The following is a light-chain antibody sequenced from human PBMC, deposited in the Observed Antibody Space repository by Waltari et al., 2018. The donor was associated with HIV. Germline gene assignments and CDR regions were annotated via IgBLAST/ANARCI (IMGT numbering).Light chain of an antibody. Sequence: QSVLTQPPSASGTPGQRVTIPCSGSSSNIGTNYIYWYQQLPGTAPKLLIYRNNQRPSGVPDRFSGSKSGTSASLAISGLQSEDEAEYYCASWDDSLNGHVVFGGGTKLTVL. CDR2: RNN. J-gene: IGLJ2*01. CDR3: ASWDDSLNGHVV. CDR1: SSNIGTNY. V-gene: IGLV1-47*01.